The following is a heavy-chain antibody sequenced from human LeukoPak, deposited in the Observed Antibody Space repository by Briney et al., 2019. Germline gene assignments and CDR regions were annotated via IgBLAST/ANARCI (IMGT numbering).Heavy chain of an antibody. D-gene: IGHD2-8*01. Sequence: PGGSLSLSCVASGFTFSNYAMNWVRQAPGRGLEWVSGFSGSGGTTHYADSVKGRFTISRDNSKNTLYLQMNSLRVEDTAVYYCANGNRCTSPNCLGYYYFYMDVWGKGTTVTVSS. CDR1: GFTFSNYA. CDR3: ANGNRCTSPNCLGYYYFYMDV. J-gene: IGHJ6*03. V-gene: IGHV3-23*01. CDR2: FSGSGGTT.